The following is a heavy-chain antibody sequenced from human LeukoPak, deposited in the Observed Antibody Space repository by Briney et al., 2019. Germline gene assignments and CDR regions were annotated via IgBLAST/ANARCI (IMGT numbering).Heavy chain of an antibody. V-gene: IGHV4-34*01. CDR3: ARGPYDSSGYYCDY. D-gene: IGHD3-22*01. J-gene: IGHJ4*02. CDR1: GGSFSGYY. CDR2: INHSGST. Sequence: SETLSLTCAVYGGSFSGYYWSWIRQPPGKGRVWIGEINHSGSTNYNPSLKSRVTISVDTSKNQFSLKLSSVTAADTAVYYCARGPYDSSGYYCDYWGQGTLVTVSS.